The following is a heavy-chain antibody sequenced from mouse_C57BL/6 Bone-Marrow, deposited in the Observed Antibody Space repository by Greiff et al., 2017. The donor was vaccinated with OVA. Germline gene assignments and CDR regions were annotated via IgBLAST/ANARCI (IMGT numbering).Heavy chain of an antibody. CDR3: ARFYSSGYVADY. J-gene: IGHJ4*01. Sequence: QVTLKESGPGILQSSQTLSLTCSFSGFSLSTSGMGVSWIRQPSGKGLEWLAHIYWDDDKRYNPSLKSRLTISKDTSRNQVFLKITSVDTADTATYYCARFYSSGYVADYWGQGTSVTVSS. V-gene: IGHV8-12*01. CDR1: GFSLSTSGMG. CDR2: IYWDDDK. D-gene: IGHD3-2*02.